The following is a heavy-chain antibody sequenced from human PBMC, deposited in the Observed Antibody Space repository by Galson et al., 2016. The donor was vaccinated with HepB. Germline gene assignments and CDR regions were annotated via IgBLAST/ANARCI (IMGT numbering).Heavy chain of an antibody. CDR1: GFTFSLYS. Sequence: SLRLSCAASGFTFSLYSMNWVRQAPGKGLEWVSYISSYSSTTHYADSVKGRFTISRDNAKNSLYLQMNSLRAEDTAVYYCARKGGIYSPWGYWGQGTLVTVSS. V-gene: IGHV3-48*01. CDR2: ISSYSSTT. CDR3: ARKGGIYSPWGY. D-gene: IGHD3-10*01. J-gene: IGHJ4*02.